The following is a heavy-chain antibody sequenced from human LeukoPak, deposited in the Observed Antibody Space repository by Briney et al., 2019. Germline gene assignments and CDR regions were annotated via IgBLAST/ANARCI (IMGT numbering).Heavy chain of an antibody. CDR2: IKSKTDGGTT. CDR1: GFTFSNAW. J-gene: IGHJ4*02. CDR3: TTPPQGIVVVVAATTRDY. D-gene: IGHD2-15*01. Sequence: GGTLRLSCAASGFTFSNAWMSWVRQAPGKGLEWVGRIKSKTDGGTTDYAAPVKGRFTISRDDSKNTLYLQMNSLKTEDTAVYYCTTPPQGIVVVVAATTRDYWGQGTLVTVSS. V-gene: IGHV3-15*01.